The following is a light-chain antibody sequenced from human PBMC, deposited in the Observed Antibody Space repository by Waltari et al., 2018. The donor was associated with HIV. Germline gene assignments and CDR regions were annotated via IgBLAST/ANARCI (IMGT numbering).Light chain of an antibody. Sequence: IVMTQSPATLSVSPGEGATLSCRASQSVNSKLAWYQQIFGQAHRLLIYGAATRATGIPARVSGSGSGTEFTLAISRLRAEDFALYFGPEYNSGPETFGQGTKVEIK. CDR1: QSVNSK. CDR3: PEYNSGPET. J-gene: IGKJ1*01. CDR2: GAA. V-gene: IGKV3-15*01.